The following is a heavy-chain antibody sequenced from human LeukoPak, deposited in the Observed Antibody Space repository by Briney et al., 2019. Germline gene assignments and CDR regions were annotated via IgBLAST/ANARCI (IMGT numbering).Heavy chain of an antibody. D-gene: IGHD2-15*01. CDR3: ARRGSGSRGDFDY. CDR2: IYYSGTT. J-gene: IGHJ4*02. CDR1: GGSISTSSYY. V-gene: IGHV4-39*01. Sequence: TSETLSLTCTVSGGSISTSSYYWGWIRQPPGKGLEWIATIYYSGTTYHNPSLKSRVTISVDTFKNQFSLKLSSVTAADTAVYYCARRGSGSRGDFDYWGQGTLVTVSS.